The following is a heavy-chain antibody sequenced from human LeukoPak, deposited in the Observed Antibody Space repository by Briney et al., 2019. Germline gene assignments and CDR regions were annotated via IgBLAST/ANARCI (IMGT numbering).Heavy chain of an antibody. CDR3: ARDGSYSSSWYFDY. V-gene: IGHV3-21*01. Sequence: GWSLTLSCASSGFTFSSYSMNWVRQAPGKGLEGVASISSRSSYIYYADSVKGRFTISRDNAKNSLYLQMNSLRAEDTAVYYCARDGSYSSSWYFDYWGQGTLVTVSS. D-gene: IGHD6-13*01. J-gene: IGHJ4*02. CDR2: ISSRSSYI. CDR1: GFTFSSYS.